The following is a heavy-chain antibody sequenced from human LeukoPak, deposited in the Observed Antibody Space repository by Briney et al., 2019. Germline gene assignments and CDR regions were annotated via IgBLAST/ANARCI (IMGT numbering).Heavy chain of an antibody. CDR2: IYYSGST. CDR3: ARLGSGDAFDI. CDR1: GGSISSSSYY. V-gene: IGHV4-39*07. D-gene: IGHD7-27*01. Sequence: SETLSLTCTVSGGSISSSSYYWGWIRQPPGKGLEWIGSIYYSGSTYYNPSLKSRVTISVDTSKNQFSLKLSSVTAADTAVYYCARLGSGDAFDIWGQGTMVTVSS. J-gene: IGHJ3*02.